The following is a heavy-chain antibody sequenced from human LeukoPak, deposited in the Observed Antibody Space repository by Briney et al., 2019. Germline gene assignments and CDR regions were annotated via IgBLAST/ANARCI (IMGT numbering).Heavy chain of an antibody. J-gene: IGHJ4*02. D-gene: IGHD1-26*01. CDR1: GFTVSSNY. V-gene: IGHV3-30*18. CDR2: ISSDGSSE. Sequence: PGGSLRLSCAASGFTVSSNYMSWVRQAPGKGLNWVALISSDGSSEYYPDSVKGRFTISRDNSKNTLYLQMNSLRPDDTAVYYCAKDRGSGRRAIDYWGQGTLVTVSS. CDR3: AKDRGSGRRAIDY.